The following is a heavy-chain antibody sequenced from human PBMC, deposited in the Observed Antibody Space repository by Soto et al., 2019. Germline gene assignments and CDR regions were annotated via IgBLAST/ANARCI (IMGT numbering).Heavy chain of an antibody. CDR1: GYTFTSYG. CDR2: IRAYNGNT. V-gene: IGHV1-18*01. CDR3: ARAAYYYESSGYYPGDY. Sequence: ASVKVSCKASGYTFTSYGISWVRQAPGQGLEWMGWIRAYNGNTNYAQKLQGRVTMTTDTSTSTAYMELRSLRSDDTAVYYCARAAYYYESSGYYPGDYWGQGTLVTVSS. D-gene: IGHD3-22*01. J-gene: IGHJ4*02.